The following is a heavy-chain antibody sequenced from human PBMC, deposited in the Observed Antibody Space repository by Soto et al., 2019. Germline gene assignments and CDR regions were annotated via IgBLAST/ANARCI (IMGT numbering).Heavy chain of an antibody. Sequence: QVQLVESGGGVVQPGRSLRLSCAASGFTFSSYAMHWVRQAPGKGLEWVAVISYDGSNKYYADSVKGRFTISRDNSKNTLYLQMNSLRAEDTAVYYCAREDRLSGLGFDYGGQGTLVTVSS. J-gene: IGHJ4*02. CDR2: ISYDGSNK. CDR3: AREDRLSGLGFDY. V-gene: IGHV3-30-3*01. D-gene: IGHD3-9*01. CDR1: GFTFSSYA.